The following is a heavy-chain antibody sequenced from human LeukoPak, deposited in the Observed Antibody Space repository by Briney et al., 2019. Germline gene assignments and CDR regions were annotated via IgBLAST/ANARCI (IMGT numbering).Heavy chain of an antibody. CDR2: INHSGST. CDR1: GGSFSGYY. J-gene: IGHJ3*02. D-gene: IGHD2-21*02. CDR3: ARVGDQDTFDI. Sequence: PSETLSLTCAVYGGSFSGYYWSWIRQPPGKGLEWIGEINHSGSTNYNPSLKSRVTISVDMSKNQFSLKLSSVTAADTAVYYCARVGDQDTFDIWGQGTMVTVSS. V-gene: IGHV4-34*01.